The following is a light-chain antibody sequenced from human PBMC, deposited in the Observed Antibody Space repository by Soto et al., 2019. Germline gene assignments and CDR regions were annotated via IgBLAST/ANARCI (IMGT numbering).Light chain of an antibody. CDR1: QSVSSSY. V-gene: IGKV3-20*01. Sequence: ELVLTQSPGTLYLSPGERATLSCRASQSVSSSYLAWYQQKPGQAPRLLTYGASSRATGIPDRVSGSGSGTDYTLTISILEPEDFGVNNGHQYGSSHGKFGRGTKGDI. CDR2: GAS. J-gene: IGKJ4*02. CDR3: HQYGSSHGK.